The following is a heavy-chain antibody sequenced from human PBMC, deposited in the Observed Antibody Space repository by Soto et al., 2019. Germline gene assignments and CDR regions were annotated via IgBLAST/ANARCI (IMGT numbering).Heavy chain of an antibody. CDR1: VGTFRNYP. CDR3: ARVLEFRDAYISHFDF. V-gene: IGHV1-69*01. D-gene: IGHD1-1*01. J-gene: IGHJ4*02. Sequence: QVQLVQSGAEVKKPGSSVKISCKASVGTFRNYPFSWVRQAPGQGLEWMGGIIPIFGTPNYAQKFQGRVTITADESTTTVYMELSSLRSDDTAVYYCARVLEFRDAYISHFDFWGQGTLVTVSS. CDR2: IIPIFGTP.